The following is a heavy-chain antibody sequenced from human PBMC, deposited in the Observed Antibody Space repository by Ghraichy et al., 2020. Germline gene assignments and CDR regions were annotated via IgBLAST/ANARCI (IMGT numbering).Heavy chain of an antibody. V-gene: IGHV3-23*01. CDR2: ISGSGDST. D-gene: IGHD1-26*01. J-gene: IGHJ4*02. CDR3: AGRRGATLTVLDY. CDR1: VFTFSDYA. Sequence: GGSLRLSCAASVFTFSDYAMSWVRQAPGKGLEWVSGISGSGDSTYYADSVRGRFTISRDNSKNTLYLQMNSLRSDDTAVYYCAGRRGATLTVLDYWGQGTLVTVSS.